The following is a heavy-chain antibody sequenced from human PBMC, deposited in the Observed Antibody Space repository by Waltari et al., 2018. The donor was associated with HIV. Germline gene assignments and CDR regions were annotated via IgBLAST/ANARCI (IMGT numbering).Heavy chain of an antibody. V-gene: IGHV1-24*01. CDR2: FDPKNGKP. CDR3: VTLYHESPLYSNF. Sequence: QLIQSTSALKRPGASVTISCQVSGYPLSDLSMQWVRQGRGQRLEWMGGFDPKNGKPVYSQRFWGRVSLAEDTSEDTAFLELNRLTSDDTAVYYCVTLYHESPLYSNFWGQGTLVTV. D-gene: IGHD2-15*01. J-gene: IGHJ1*01. CDR1: GYPLSDLS.